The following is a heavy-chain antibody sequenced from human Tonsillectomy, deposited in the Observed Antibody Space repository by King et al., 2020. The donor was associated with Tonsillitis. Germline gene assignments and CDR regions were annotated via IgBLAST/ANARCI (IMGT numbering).Heavy chain of an antibody. V-gene: IGHV3-30*18. J-gene: IGHJ3*02. Sequence: VQLVESGGGVVQPGRSLRLSCAASGFTFSSYGMHWVRQAPGKGLEWVAVISYDGDNKYYADSVKGRFTISRDNSKNTLYLQMNSLRAEDTDVYYCAKDYGGNRYAFDIWGQGTMVTVSS. CDR3: AKDYGGNRYAFDI. CDR2: ISYDGDNK. D-gene: IGHD4-23*01. CDR1: GFTFSSYG.